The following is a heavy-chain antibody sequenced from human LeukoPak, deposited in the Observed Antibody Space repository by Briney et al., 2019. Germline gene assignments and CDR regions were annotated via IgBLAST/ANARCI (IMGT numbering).Heavy chain of an antibody. CDR2: ISRSSSYI. J-gene: IGHJ6*02. Sequence: PGGSLRLSCAASGITFSNFSMNWVRQAPGKGLEWVSSISRSSSYICYADSLKGRFTISRDNAMNSLFLQMNSLRAEDTAVYYCARDVLNAGGVRGFYGMDVWGQGTTVTVSS. CDR1: GITFSNFS. CDR3: ARDVLNAGGVRGFYGMDV. V-gene: IGHV3-21*01. D-gene: IGHD3-10*01.